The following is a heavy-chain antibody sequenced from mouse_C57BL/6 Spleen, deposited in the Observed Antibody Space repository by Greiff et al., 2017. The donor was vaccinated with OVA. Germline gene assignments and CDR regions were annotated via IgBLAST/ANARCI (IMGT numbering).Heavy chain of an antibody. D-gene: IGHD3-1*01. CDR2: IDPETGGT. Sequence: VQLHQSGAELVRPGASVKLSCKASGYTFTDYEMHWVKQTHVPGLEWIGAIDPETGGTDYNQKFKGKAILTADKSSSTAYMELRSLTSEDSAVYYCTREGLRPRFDDWGQGTTLTVSA. J-gene: IGHJ2*01. CDR1: GYTFTDYE. V-gene: IGHV1-15*01. CDR3: TREGLRPRFDD.